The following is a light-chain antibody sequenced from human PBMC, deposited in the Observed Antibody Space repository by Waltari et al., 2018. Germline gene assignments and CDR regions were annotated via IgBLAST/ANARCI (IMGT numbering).Light chain of an antibody. V-gene: IGLV2-23*02. CDR3: SSYAGSSKGV. CDR1: SSDVGNYKR. J-gene: IGLJ2*01. Sequence: QSALTQPASVSGSPGQSITISCTGTSSDVGNYKRFSWYQQHPGKAPKLMIYAVSKRPSGVSVRVSGSKAGDMASLTISGLQPEDEAEYFCSSYAGSSKGVFGGGTKVTVL. CDR2: AVS.